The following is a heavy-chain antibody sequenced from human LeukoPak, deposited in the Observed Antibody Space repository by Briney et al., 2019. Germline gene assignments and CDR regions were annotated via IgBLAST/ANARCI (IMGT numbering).Heavy chain of an antibody. D-gene: IGHD3-10*01. CDR1: GFTFSSYG. V-gene: IGHV3-30*03. CDR3: ARQRSGSYYRAFDY. Sequence: GGSLRLSCAASGFTFSSYGMHWVRQAPGKGLEWVAVISYDGSNKYYADSVKGRFTISRDNSKNTLYLQMNSLRAEDTAVYYCARQRSGSYYRAFDYWGQGTLVTVSS. J-gene: IGHJ4*02. CDR2: ISYDGSNK.